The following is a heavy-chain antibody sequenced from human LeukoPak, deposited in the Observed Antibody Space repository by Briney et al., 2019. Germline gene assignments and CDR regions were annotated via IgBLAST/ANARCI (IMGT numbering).Heavy chain of an antibody. V-gene: IGHV3-11*04. CDR3: ARANYYDSSGYYPRDAFDI. J-gene: IGHJ3*02. Sequence: PGGSLRLSCAASGFTFSDYYMSWIRQAPGKGLEWVSYISSSGSTIYYADSVKGRFTISRDNAKNSLYLQMNSLRAEDTAVYYCARANYYDSSGYYPRDAFDIWGQGTMVTVSS. CDR2: ISSSGSTI. CDR1: GFTFSDYY. D-gene: IGHD3-22*01.